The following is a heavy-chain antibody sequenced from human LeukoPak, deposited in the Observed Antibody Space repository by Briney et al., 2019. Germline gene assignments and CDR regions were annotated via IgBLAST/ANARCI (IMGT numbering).Heavy chain of an antibody. CDR2: ISAYNGNT. CDR1: GYTFTGYY. Sequence: ASVKVSCKASGYTFTGYYMHWVRQAPGQGLEWMGWISAYNGNTNYAQKLQGRVTMTTDTSTSTAYMELRSLRSDDTAVYYCARFQTVTTPRDYWGQGTLVTVSS. D-gene: IGHD4-11*01. CDR3: ARFQTVTTPRDY. V-gene: IGHV1-18*04. J-gene: IGHJ4*02.